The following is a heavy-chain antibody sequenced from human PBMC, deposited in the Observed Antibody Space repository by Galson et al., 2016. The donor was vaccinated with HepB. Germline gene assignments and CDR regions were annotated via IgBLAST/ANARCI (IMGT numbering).Heavy chain of an antibody. V-gene: IGHV4-59*01. CDR3: ARGRTTDFWSALTWFDP. D-gene: IGHD3-3*01. Sequence: ETLSLPCTVSGGSISSYYWSWIRQPPGKGLEWIGYINYSGRTNYNPSLKSRVTMSLDTSRNQFPLKMSSVTAADTAVYYWARGRTTDFWSALTWFDPWGQGTLVTVSS. CDR1: GGSISSYY. J-gene: IGHJ5*02. CDR2: INYSGRT.